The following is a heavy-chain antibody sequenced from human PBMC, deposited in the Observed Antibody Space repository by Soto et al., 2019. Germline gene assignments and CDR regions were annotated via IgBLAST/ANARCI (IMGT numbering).Heavy chain of an antibody. J-gene: IGHJ3*02. CDR1: GDSISSSNSH. Sequence: SETLSLTCTVSGDSISSSNSHWGWTRQPPGKGLEYIGSVYYGGAIFYSGNIYYNPSLKSRVTISVDTSKNQFSLRLSSVTAADSGVYYCVRYDRINMKPYSPEGFHIWGQGTMVTVSS. V-gene: IGHV4-39*01. CDR2: VYYGGAIFYSGNI. D-gene: IGHD3-3*02. CDR3: VRYDRINMKPYSPEGFHI.